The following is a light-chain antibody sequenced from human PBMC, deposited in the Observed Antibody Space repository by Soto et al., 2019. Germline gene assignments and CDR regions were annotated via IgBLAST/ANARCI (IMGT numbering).Light chain of an antibody. J-gene: IGLJ3*02. Sequence: QAVVTQPPSASGTPGQRVTISCSGSNSNIGNKYVYWYQQLPGTAPKLLMYRNNHRPSGVPDRFSGSKSGTSASLAISGLRSGDEADYYCAAWDDGVGGPAFGGGTKLTVL. V-gene: IGLV1-47*01. CDR2: RNN. CDR3: AAWDDGVGGPA. CDR1: NSNIGNKY.